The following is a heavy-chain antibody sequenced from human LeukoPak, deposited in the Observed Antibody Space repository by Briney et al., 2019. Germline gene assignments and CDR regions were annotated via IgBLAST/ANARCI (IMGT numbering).Heavy chain of an antibody. CDR1: RGSVSSGSYY. Sequence: SETLSLTCTVSRGSVSSGSYYWSWIRQPPGKGLEWMGYIYYSGSTNYNPSLKSRVTISVDTSKNQFSLKLSSVTAADTAVYYCARDRITISPGAFDIWGQGTMVTVSS. V-gene: IGHV4-61*01. J-gene: IGHJ3*02. D-gene: IGHD3-9*01. CDR2: IYYSGST. CDR3: ARDRITISPGAFDI.